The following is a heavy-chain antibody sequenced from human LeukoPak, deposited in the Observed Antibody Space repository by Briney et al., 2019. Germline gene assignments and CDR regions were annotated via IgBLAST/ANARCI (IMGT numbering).Heavy chain of an antibody. V-gene: IGHV3-7*01. D-gene: IGHD1-26*01. CDR3: AKASIAGAIGVLDY. CDR1: GFTFNNYW. Sequence: GGSLRLSCAAFGFTFNNYWMGWVRQAPGKGLEWVANINQDGSEKHYVDSVKGRFTISRDNAKNSLYLQMNSLRAEDTAVYFCAKASIAGAIGVLDYWGQGTLVTVSS. CDR2: INQDGSEK. J-gene: IGHJ4*02.